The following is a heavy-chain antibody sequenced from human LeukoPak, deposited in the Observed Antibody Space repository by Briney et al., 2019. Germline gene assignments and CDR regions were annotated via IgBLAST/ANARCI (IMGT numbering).Heavy chain of an antibody. CDR1: GFTFSSYS. V-gene: IGHV3-53*01. CDR2: IYSGGST. Sequence: GGSLRLSCAASGFTFSSYSINWVRQAPGKGLEWVSVIYSGGSTYYADSVKGRFIISRDNSKNTLYLQMNSLRAEDTAVYYCAREAVTRNYFDYWGQGTLVTVSS. J-gene: IGHJ4*02. CDR3: AREAVTRNYFDY. D-gene: IGHD4-17*01.